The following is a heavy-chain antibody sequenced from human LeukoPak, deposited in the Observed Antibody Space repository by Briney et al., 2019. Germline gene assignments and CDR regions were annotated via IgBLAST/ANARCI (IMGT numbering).Heavy chain of an antibody. J-gene: IGHJ6*03. D-gene: IGHD2-21*02. CDR3: ARIKCGGDCRGYYYYYHMDV. CDR1: GGSFSGYY. Sequence: SETLSLTCAVYGGSFSGYYWSWIRQPPGKGLEWIGEINHSGSTNYNPSLKSRLTISVDTSKNQFSLKLRSVTAADTAVYYCARIKCGGDCRGYYYYYHMDVWGKGTTVTISS. V-gene: IGHV4-34*01. CDR2: INHSGST.